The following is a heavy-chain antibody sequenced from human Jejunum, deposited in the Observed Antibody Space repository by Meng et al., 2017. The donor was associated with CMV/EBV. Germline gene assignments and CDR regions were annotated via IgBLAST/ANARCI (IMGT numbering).Heavy chain of an antibody. CDR1: FIFRTYA. D-gene: IGHD3-16*02. Sequence: FIFRTYAMNWVRQAPGKGLEWVSAISGSGASTYYADSVKGRFTISRDNSKNTLYLQMNNLRAEDTAIYYCAKDLSGESIWETSRGFDYWGQGTLVTVSS. CDR2: ISGSGAST. CDR3: AKDLSGESIWETSRGFDY. J-gene: IGHJ4*02. V-gene: IGHV3-23*01.